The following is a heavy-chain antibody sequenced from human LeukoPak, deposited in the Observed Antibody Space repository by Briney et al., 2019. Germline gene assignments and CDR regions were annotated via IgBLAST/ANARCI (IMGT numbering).Heavy chain of an antibody. J-gene: IGHJ4*01. D-gene: IGHD4-23*01. CDR2: INPSSGDA. CDR1: GYFFRDYY. V-gene: IGHV1-2*02. Sequence: ASVKVPCKASGYFFRDYYMHWVRQAPGQGREWMGWINPSSGDANYAQRFQGRVTMTSDTSISTAYLELNRLRADDTAIYFCARDVHDYGGNSGFDYWGQGSLVIVSS. CDR3: ARDVHDYGGNSGFDY.